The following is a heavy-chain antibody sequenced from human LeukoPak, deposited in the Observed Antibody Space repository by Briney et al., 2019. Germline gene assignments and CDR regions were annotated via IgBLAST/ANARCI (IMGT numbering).Heavy chain of an antibody. CDR1: RYTLTSYY. J-gene: IGHJ3*02. D-gene: IGHD3-10*01. CDR3: ARDRSGLHDAFDI. V-gene: IGHV1-46*01. Sequence: PSLKVSCKASRYTLTSYYMHCVPQAPRQRLEWMGIINPSGGSTSYAQKFQGRVTMTRDTSTSTVYMELSSLRSEDTAVYYCARDRSGLHDAFDIWGQGTMVTVSS. CDR2: INPSGGST.